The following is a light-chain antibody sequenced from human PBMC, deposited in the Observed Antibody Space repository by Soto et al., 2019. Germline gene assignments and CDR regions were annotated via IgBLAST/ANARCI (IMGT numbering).Light chain of an antibody. J-gene: IGLJ1*01. V-gene: IGLV1-44*01. CDR1: NSNIGTNT. Sequence: QSGLAQPPSASGTPGQRVTISCSGSNSNIGTNTVNWYQQLPGTAPRLLIYTNNQRPSGVPQRFSGSKTGTSASLAIGGLQSEDGADYYCAAWDDSLGAYVFGTGTKGTVL. CDR3: AAWDDSLGAYV. CDR2: TNN.